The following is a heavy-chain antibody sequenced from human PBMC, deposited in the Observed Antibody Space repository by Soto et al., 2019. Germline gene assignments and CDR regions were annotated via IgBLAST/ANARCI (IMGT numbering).Heavy chain of an antibody. J-gene: IGHJ4*02. Sequence: SLRLSCAASGFTFSSYAMNWVRQAPGKGLEWVALISHDGINKYYADSVRGRFTISRDSSTNTLYLQMNSLRAADTAVYYCGRCTSTSCHLGSDYWGQGTLVTVS. CDR2: ISHDGINK. D-gene: IGHD2-2*01. CDR3: GRCTSTSCHLGSDY. CDR1: GFTFSSYA. V-gene: IGHV3-30-3*01.